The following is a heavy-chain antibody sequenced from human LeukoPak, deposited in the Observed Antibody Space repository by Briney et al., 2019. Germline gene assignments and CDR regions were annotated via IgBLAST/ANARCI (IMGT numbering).Heavy chain of an antibody. Sequence: GGSLRLSCAASGFTVSSNYMSWVRQAPGKGLEWVSVISSGGTTYYADSVKGRFTISRDNSKNTLYLQMNSLRAEDTAVYYCARAKEMATITDYWGQGTLVTVSS. V-gene: IGHV3-66*01. CDR2: ISSGGTT. CDR1: GFTVSSNY. CDR3: ARAKEMATITDY. D-gene: IGHD5-24*01. J-gene: IGHJ4*02.